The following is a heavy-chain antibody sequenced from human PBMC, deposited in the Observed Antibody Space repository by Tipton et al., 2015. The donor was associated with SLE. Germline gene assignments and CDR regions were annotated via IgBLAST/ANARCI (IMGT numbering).Heavy chain of an antibody. V-gene: IGHV3-23*03. CDR2: IYTGGDT. CDR1: GFIFSSYA. J-gene: IGHJ4*02. CDR3: ATDLAVSGTGY. D-gene: IGHD3/OR15-3a*01. Sequence: GSLRLSCAASGFIFSSYALGWVRQAPGKGLEWVSVIYTGGDTYYADSVNGRLTISRDNSENTLYLQMNGLRPDDTALYYCATDLAVSGTGYWGQGTLVTVSS.